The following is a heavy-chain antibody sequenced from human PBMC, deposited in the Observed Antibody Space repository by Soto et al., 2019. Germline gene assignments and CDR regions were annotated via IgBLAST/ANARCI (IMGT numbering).Heavy chain of an antibody. J-gene: IGHJ4*02. CDR2: ISAYNGNT. D-gene: IGHD6-19*01. CDR1: GYTFTSYG. V-gene: IGHV1-18*01. CDR3: ARAFSPKVAGTFDY. Sequence: QVQLVQSGAEVKKHGASVKVSCKASGYTFTSYGISWVRQAPGQGLEWMGWISAYNGNTKYAQKLQGRVTVTTDTSTSTAYMELRSLRSDDTAVYYCARAFSPKVAGTFDYWGQGTLVTVSS.